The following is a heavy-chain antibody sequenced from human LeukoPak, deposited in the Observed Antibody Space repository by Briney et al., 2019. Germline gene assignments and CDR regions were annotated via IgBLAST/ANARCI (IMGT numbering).Heavy chain of an antibody. Sequence: SGRSLRLSCVISGFNLDDYAMHWVRQAPGKGLEWVSGISYNSGSIGYGDYAKGRFTISRDNAKNSLYLQMDSLRAEDTALYYCAKGQYGDYVGPHGPYYYYAMDVWGQGTTVTVSS. J-gene: IGHJ6*02. D-gene: IGHD4-17*01. CDR3: AKGQYGDYVGPHGPYYYYAMDV. CDR1: GFNLDDYA. CDR2: ISYNSGSI. V-gene: IGHV3-9*01.